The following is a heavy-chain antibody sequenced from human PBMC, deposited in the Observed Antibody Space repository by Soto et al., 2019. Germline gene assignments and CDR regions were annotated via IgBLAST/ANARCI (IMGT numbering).Heavy chain of an antibody. J-gene: IGHJ6*03. CDR1: GFTFDDYA. CDR2: ISWNSGSI. D-gene: IGHD2-2*01. V-gene: IGHV3-9*01. Sequence: GGSLRLSCAASGFTFDDYAMHWVRQAPGKGLEWVSGISWNSGSIGYADSVKGRFTISRDNAKNSLYLQMNSLRAEDTALYYCARDAIGYCSSTSCYYYYYMDVWGKGTTVTVSS. CDR3: ARDAIGYCSSTSCYYYYYMDV.